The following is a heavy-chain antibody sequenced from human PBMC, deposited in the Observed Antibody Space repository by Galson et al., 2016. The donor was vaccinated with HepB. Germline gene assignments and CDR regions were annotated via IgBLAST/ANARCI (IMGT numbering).Heavy chain of an antibody. CDR3: AKGFQYYSYALCV. V-gene: IGHV3-23*01. CDR1: GFSFSDYG. J-gene: IGHJ6*02. D-gene: IGHD2/OR15-2a*01. Sequence: SLRLSCAASGFSFSDYGMSWVRQAPGKGLEWVSTISGGDYSTYYADSVKGRFTISRDNSKNTLDLQMNSLRAEDTAIYYCAKGFQYYSYALCVWGQGTSVTVS. CDR2: ISGGDYST.